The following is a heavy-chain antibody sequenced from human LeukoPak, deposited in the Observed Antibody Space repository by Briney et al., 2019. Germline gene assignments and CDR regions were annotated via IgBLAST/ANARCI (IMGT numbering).Heavy chain of an antibody. Sequence: SETLSLTCTVSGGSISSSSYYWSWIRQPPGKGLEWIGEINHSGSTNYNPSLKSRVTISVDTSKNQFSLKLSSVTAADTAVYYCARHRMVRGVITGRPFDPWGQGTLVTVSS. CDR3: ARHRMVRGVITGRPFDP. V-gene: IGHV4-39*01. J-gene: IGHJ5*02. CDR2: INHSGST. CDR1: GGSISSSSYY. D-gene: IGHD3-10*01.